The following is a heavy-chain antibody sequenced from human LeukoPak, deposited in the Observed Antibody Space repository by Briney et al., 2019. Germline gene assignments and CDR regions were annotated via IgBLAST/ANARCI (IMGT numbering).Heavy chain of an antibody. J-gene: IGHJ4*02. D-gene: IGHD6-13*01. CDR3: AKAIEPGIAAAGIFDY. Sequence: GGSLRLSCAASGFTFSSYGMHWVRQAPGKGLEWVAFIRYDGSNKYYADSVKGRFTISRDNSKNTLYLQMNSLRAEDTAVYYCAKAIEPGIAAAGIFDYWGQGTLVTVSS. CDR1: GFTFSSYG. V-gene: IGHV3-30*02. CDR2: IRYDGSNK.